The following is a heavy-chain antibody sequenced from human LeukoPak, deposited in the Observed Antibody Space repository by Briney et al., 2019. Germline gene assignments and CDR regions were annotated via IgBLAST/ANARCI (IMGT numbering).Heavy chain of an antibody. CDR3: ARGYSINCSSTSCNHYLNWFDP. J-gene: IGHJ5*02. D-gene: IGHD2-2*01. Sequence: ASVKVACKASGYTFTNYDINWVRQAPGQGLEWMGWMNPLSGNTGYAQKFQGRVTMTRNTPIGTAYMELSSLRSEDTAVYYCARGYSINCSSTSCNHYLNWFDPWGQGTLVTDSS. V-gene: IGHV1-8*01. CDR1: GYTFTNYD. CDR2: MNPLSGNT.